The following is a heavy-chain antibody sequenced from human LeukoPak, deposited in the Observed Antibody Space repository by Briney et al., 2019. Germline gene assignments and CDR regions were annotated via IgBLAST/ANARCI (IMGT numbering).Heavy chain of an antibody. CDR1: GFSFSTYA. J-gene: IGHJ4*02. V-gene: IGHV3-23*01. CDR2: ISGNNGTT. CDR3: AKDPGLFCSGGSCGDY. Sequence: GGSLRLSCAASGFSFSTYAMSWVRQAPGKGLEWVSAISGNNGTTYYAASVKGRFTISRDNSKNTLYLQMNSLRAEDTAVYYCAKDPGLFCSGGSCGDYWGQGTLVTVSS. D-gene: IGHD2-15*01.